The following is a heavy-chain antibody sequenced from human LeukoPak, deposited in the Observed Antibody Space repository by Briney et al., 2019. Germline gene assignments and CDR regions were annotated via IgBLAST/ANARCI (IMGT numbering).Heavy chain of an antibody. CDR3: ASATLDN. CDR1: GFTVSNNY. V-gene: IGHV3-53*01. CDR2: IYSGGST. Sequence: GGSVRLSCAASGFTVSNNYISWVRQAPGKGLEWVSVIYSGGSTKYADSVKARFTISRDNSKNTVYLQMNSLRADDTAVYYCASATLDNWGAGTLVTVSS. J-gene: IGHJ4*02.